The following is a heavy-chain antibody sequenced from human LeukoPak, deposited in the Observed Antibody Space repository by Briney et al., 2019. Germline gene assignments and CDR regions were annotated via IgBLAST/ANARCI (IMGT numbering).Heavy chain of an antibody. V-gene: IGHV1-3*01. CDR3: AREEAGALGVDP. J-gene: IGHJ5*02. CDR2: INAGNGNT. CDR1: GYTFTSYA. D-gene: IGHD1-26*01. Sequence: ASVKVSCKASGYTFTSYAMHWVRQAPGQRLEWMGWINAGNGNTKYSQKFQGRVTITRDTSASTAYMELSSLRSEDTAVYYCAREEAGALGVDPWGQGTLVTVSS.